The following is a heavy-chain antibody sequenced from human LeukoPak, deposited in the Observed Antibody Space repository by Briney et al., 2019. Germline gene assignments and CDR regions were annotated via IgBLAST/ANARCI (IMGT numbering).Heavy chain of an antibody. Sequence: PSETLSLTCTVSGGSISSYYWSWIRQPPGNGLEWIGYIYYSGSTNYNPSLKSRVTISVDTSKNQFSLKLSSVTAADTAVYYCARRDYDFWSGPDAFDIWGQGTMVTVSS. CDR1: GGSISSYY. J-gene: IGHJ3*02. CDR3: ARRDYDFWSGPDAFDI. CDR2: IYYSGST. V-gene: IGHV4-59*08. D-gene: IGHD3-3*01.